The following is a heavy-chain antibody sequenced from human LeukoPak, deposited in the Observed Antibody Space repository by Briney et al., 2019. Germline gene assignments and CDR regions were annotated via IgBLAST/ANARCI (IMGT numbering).Heavy chain of an antibody. CDR2: INWNGGSV. CDR3: ARDYGSGSYFILSPVFDY. V-gene: IGHV3-20*04. D-gene: IGHD3-10*01. J-gene: IGHJ4*02. CDR1: GFTFDDYG. Sequence: PGGSLRLSCAASGFTFDDYGMSWVRQAPGKGLEWVSGINWNGGSVGYGDSVKGRFTISRDNAKNSLYLQMNSLRAEDTALYYCARDYGSGSYFILSPVFDYWGQGTLVTVSS.